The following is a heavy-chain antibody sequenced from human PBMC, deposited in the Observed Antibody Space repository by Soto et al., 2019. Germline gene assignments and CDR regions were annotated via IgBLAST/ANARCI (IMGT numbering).Heavy chain of an antibody. V-gene: IGHV4-34*01. Sequence: QVQLQQWGAGLLKPSETLSLTCAVYGGTFSGYFWSWIRQPPGKGLEWIGEINHSGSTNYSPSLKSRVTISVDTSKNQFSLKLSSVTAADTAVYYCARGVRQWPVYSGTYYGHDYSYGMDVWGQGTTVTVSS. D-gene: IGHD1-26*01. J-gene: IGHJ6*02. CDR3: ARGVRQWPVYSGTYYGHDYSYGMDV. CDR2: INHSGST. CDR1: GGTFSGYF.